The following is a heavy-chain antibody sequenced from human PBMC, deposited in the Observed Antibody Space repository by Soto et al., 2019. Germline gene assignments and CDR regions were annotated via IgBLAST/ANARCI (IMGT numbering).Heavy chain of an antibody. CDR3: AKDPNPIKNVNIVATAIDY. D-gene: IGHD5-12*01. J-gene: IGHJ4*02. Sequence: GGSLRLSCAASGFTFSSYAMSWVRQAPGKGLEWVSAISGSGGSTYYADAVKGRFTISRDNSKNTLYLQMNSLRAEDTAVYYCAKDPNPIKNVNIVATAIDYWGQGTLVTVSS. V-gene: IGHV3-23*01. CDR2: ISGSGGST. CDR1: GFTFSSYA.